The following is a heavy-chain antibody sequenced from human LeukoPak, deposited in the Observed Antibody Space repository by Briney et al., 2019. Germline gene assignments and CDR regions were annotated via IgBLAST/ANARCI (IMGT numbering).Heavy chain of an antibody. CDR2: IYYSGNT. Sequence: SETLSLTCTVSGASISSYYWNWIRQPPGKGLEWIGYIYYSGNTNYNPSLRSRVTISVDRSKNQFSLNLSSVTGADTAVYYCARGGPGTGWHYYLDYWGQGTLVTVSS. D-gene: IGHD2-8*02. V-gene: IGHV4-59*01. CDR3: ARGGPGTGWHYYLDY. CDR1: GASISSYY. J-gene: IGHJ4*02.